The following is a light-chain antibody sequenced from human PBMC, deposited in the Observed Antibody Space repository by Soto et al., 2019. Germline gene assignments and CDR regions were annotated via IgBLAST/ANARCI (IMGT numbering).Light chain of an antibody. CDR3: HQYGSSITWT. Sequence: EVVLTQSPGTVSLSPGERATLSCRASQSVTSNYLAWYKQKPGQAPRLLIYAASSRATGIPDRFSGSGSGTYFSLSISRLEPEDFAVYYCHQYGSSITWTFGQGTKVEIK. CDR2: AAS. V-gene: IGKV3-20*01. CDR1: QSVTSNY. J-gene: IGKJ1*01.